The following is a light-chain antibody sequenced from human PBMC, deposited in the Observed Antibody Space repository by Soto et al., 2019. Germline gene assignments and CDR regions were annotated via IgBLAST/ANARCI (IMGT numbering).Light chain of an antibody. CDR3: CSYAGSSTLVV. CDR1: SSDVGGYNF. CDR2: EGS. Sequence: QSSLTQPASVSGSPGQSVTISCAGTSSDVGGYNFVSWYQQHPGKAPQLMIYEGSKRPSGVSNRFSGSKSGNTASLTISGLQAEDEADYYCCSYAGSSTLVVFGGGTKLTVL. V-gene: IGLV2-23*01. J-gene: IGLJ2*01.